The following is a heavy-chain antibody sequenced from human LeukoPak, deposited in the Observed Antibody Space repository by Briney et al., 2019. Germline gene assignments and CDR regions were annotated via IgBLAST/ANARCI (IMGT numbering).Heavy chain of an antibody. CDR2: IYRGGST. CDR1: GFSVISNY. V-gene: IGHV3-53*01. J-gene: IGHJ4*02. CDR3: ARGWIQLWS. Sequence: GGSLRLSCAASGFSVISNYMNWVRQPPGKGLELVSVIYRGGSTYYPDSVKGRFTISRDSSTNTLHLEMNSLRAEDTAVYYCARGWIQLWSWGQGTLVTVSS. D-gene: IGHD5-18*01.